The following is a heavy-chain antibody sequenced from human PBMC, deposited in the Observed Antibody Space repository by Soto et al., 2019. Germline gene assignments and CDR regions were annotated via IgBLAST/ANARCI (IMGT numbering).Heavy chain of an antibody. CDR3: AREHYYYGSGSYYRPYYYYGMDV. J-gene: IGHJ6*02. CDR2: IYYSGST. D-gene: IGHD3-10*01. CDR1: GGSINNHY. Sequence: PSETLSLTCTVSGGSINNHYWSWIRQPPEKGLEWIGYIYYSGSTYYNPSLKSRVTISVDTSKNQFSLKLSSVTAADTAVYYCAREHYYYGSGSYYRPYYYYGMDVWGQGTTVTVSS. V-gene: IGHV4-59*06.